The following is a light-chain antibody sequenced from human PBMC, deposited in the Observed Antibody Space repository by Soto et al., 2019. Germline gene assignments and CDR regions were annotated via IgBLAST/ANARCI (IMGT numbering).Light chain of an antibody. CDR3: QSYDSSLSGFVV. CDR2: GNS. CDR1: SSNIGAGYD. J-gene: IGLJ2*01. Sequence: QAVVTQPPSVSGAPGQRVTISCTGSSSNIGAGYDVHWYQQLPGTAPKLLIYGNSNRPSGVPDRFSGSKSGTSASLAITGLQAVDEADYYCQSYDSSLSGFVVFGGGTKVTVL. V-gene: IGLV1-40*01.